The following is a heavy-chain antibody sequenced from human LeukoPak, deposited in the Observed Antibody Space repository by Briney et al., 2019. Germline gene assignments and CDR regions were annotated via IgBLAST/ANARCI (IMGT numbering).Heavy chain of an antibody. V-gene: IGHV1-69*04. CDR2: IIPILGIA. D-gene: IGHD4-23*01. CDR3: ASWTTVVTNAFDI. CDR1: GGTFSSYA. Sequence: SVKVSCKASGGTFSSYAISWVRQAPGQGLEWMGRIIPILGIANYAQEFQGRVTITADKSTSTAYMELSSLRSEDTAVYYCASWTTVVTNAFDIWGQGTMVTVSS. J-gene: IGHJ3*02.